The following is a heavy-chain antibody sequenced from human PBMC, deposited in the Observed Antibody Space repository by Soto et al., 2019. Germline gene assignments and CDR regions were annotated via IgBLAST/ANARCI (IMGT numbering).Heavy chain of an antibody. Sequence: LGESLTISCKGSGYSFTSYWIVWVLQMPGKGLECMGIIYPGDSDTRYSPSFQGQVTISADKSISTAYLQWSSLKASDTSMYYCARYPRFQGLYNWFDPWGQGTLVTVSS. D-gene: IGHD3-3*01. J-gene: IGHJ5*02. CDR3: ARYPRFQGLYNWFDP. CDR1: GYSFTSYW. V-gene: IGHV5-51*01. CDR2: IYPGDSDT.